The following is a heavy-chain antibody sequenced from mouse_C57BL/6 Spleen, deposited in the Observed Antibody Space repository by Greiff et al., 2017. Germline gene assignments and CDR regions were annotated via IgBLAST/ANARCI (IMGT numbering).Heavy chain of an antibody. Sequence: VQLQQSGAELVKPGASVKLSCKASGYTFTSYWMHWVKQRPGQGLEWIGMIHPNSGSTNYNEKFKSKATLTVDKSSSTAYMQLSSLTSEDSAGYYCASSGTFDYWGQGTTLTVSS. CDR2: IHPNSGST. D-gene: IGHD4-1*01. CDR3: ASSGTFDY. CDR1: GYTFTSYW. V-gene: IGHV1-64*01. J-gene: IGHJ2*01.